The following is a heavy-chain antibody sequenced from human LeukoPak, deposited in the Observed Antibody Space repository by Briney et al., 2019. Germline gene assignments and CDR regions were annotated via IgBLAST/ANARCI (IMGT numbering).Heavy chain of an antibody. Sequence: ASVKVSCKASGYTFTSYYMHWVRQAPGQGLEWMGIINPSGGSTSYAQKFQGRDTMTRDTSKNQFSLKLSSVTAADTAVYYCASSHIDFWSGYYSGPDYYYYYGMDVWGQGTTVTVSS. CDR2: INPSGGST. D-gene: IGHD3-3*01. J-gene: IGHJ6*02. V-gene: IGHV1-46*01. CDR1: GYTFTSYY. CDR3: ASSHIDFWSGYYSGPDYYYYYGMDV.